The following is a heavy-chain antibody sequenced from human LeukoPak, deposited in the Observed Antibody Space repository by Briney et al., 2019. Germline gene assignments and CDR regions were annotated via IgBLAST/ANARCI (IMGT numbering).Heavy chain of an antibody. CDR2: INKSGST. Sequence: PETLSHTCAVHGGSFSVYYWSWIRQPPRKRLEWGGEINKSGSTNDKPSLKGGVTISVDTSKSQFSLKLSYVTAADTAVYYCARSSGRGVAKIWGSYYFYGMDVWGQGTTVTVSS. CDR1: GGSFSVYY. CDR3: ARSSGRGVAKIWGSYYFYGMDV. D-gene: IGHD5-12*01. J-gene: IGHJ6*02. V-gene: IGHV4-34*01.